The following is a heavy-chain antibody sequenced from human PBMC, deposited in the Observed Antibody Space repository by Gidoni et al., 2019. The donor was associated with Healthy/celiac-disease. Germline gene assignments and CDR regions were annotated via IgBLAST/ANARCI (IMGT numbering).Heavy chain of an antibody. CDR2: IKSKTDGGTT. CDR1: GFTFSNAW. Sequence: EVQLVESGGGLVKPGGSLRLSCVASGFTFSNAWMSWVRQAPGKGLEWVGHIKSKTDGGTTDYAAPVKGRFTISRDDSKNTLYLQMNSLKTEDTAVYYCTTEVFDYWGQGTLVTVSS. CDR3: TTEVFDY. J-gene: IGHJ4*02. V-gene: IGHV3-15*01.